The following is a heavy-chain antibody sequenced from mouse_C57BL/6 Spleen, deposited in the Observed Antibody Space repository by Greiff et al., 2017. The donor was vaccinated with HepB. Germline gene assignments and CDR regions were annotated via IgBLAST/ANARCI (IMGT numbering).Heavy chain of an antibody. V-gene: IGHV1-82*01. CDR1: GYAFSSSW. J-gene: IGHJ3*01. CDR3: ARSLTTVPSWFAY. CDR2: IYPGDGDT. Sequence: VKLVESGPELVKPGASVKISCKASGYAFSSSWMNWVKQRPGKGLEWIGRIYPGDGDTNYNGKFKGKATLTADKSSSTAYMQLSSLTSEDSAVYFCARSLTTVPSWFAYWGQGTLVTVSA. D-gene: IGHD1-1*01.